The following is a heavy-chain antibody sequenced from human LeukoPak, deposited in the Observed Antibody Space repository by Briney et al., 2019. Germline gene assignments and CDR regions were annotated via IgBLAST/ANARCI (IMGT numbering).Heavy chain of an antibody. J-gene: IGHJ4*02. CDR3: AKEKKYYYDSTGYPGYEY. CDR2: IWYGGSNK. CDR1: GFTFSSYG. Sequence: GGSLRLSCAASGFTFSSYGMHWVRQAPGKGLEWVAVIWYGGSNKYYADSVKGRFTISRDNSKNTLYLQMNSLRAEDTAVYYCAKEKKYYYDSTGYPGYEYWGQGTLVTVSS. D-gene: IGHD3-22*01. V-gene: IGHV3-30*02.